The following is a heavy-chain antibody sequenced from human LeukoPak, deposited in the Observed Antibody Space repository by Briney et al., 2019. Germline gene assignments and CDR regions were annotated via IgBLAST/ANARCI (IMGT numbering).Heavy chain of an antibody. V-gene: IGHV4-59*08. CDR3: ARFLYYGILTGFYDY. Sequence: PSETLSLTCAVSGGSISSYYWSWIRQPPGKGLEWIGYIYYSGSTNYNPSLKSRVTISVDTSKNQFSLKLSSVTAADTAVYYCARFLYYGILTGFYDYWGQGTLVTVSS. CDR2: IYYSGST. CDR1: GGSISSYY. J-gene: IGHJ4*02. D-gene: IGHD3-9*01.